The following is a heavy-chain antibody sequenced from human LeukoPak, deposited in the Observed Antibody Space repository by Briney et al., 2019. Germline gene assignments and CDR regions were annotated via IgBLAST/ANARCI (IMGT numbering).Heavy chain of an antibody. Sequence: PGGSLRLSCAASGFTFSSYSMNWVRQAPGKGLEWVSSISSSSSYIYYADSVKGRFTISRDNAKNSLYLQMSSLRAEDTAVYYCARVSVEMATIRWGQVTLVTVSS. CDR3: ARVSVEMATIR. CDR2: ISSSSSYI. J-gene: IGHJ4*02. CDR1: GFTFSSYS. D-gene: IGHD5-24*01. V-gene: IGHV3-21*01.